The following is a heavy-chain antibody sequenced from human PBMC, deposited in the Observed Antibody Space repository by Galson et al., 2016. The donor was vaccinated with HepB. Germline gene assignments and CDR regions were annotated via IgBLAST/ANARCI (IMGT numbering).Heavy chain of an antibody. CDR2: ISFDGSNK. J-gene: IGHJ6*02. D-gene: IGHD3-10*01. CDR1: GFIFSNFSNYA. CDR3: PRDMARCRYYYYGMDV. V-gene: IGHV3-30-3*01. Sequence: SLRLSCAASGFIFSNFSNYAMHWVRQAPGKGLEWVAVISFDGSNKYYAASVKGRFTISRDNSKNTVYLQMNSMRPEDTAVFYCPRDMARCRYYYYGMDVWGQGTTVTVSS.